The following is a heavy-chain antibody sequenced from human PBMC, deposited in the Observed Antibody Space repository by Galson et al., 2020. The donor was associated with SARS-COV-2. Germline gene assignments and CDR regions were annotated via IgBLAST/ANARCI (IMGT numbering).Heavy chain of an antibody. V-gene: IGHV4-61*02. CDR3: ARERVGELNS. CDR1: GGSISSGSYY. D-gene: IGHD1-1*01. Sequence: SEPLSLTCTVSGGSISSGSYYWSWIRQPAGKGLEWIGRIYTSGSTNYNPSLKSRVTISVDTSKNQFPLKLSSVTAADTDVYYCARERVGELNSWGQGTLVTVSS. CDR2: IYTSGST. J-gene: IGHJ4*02.